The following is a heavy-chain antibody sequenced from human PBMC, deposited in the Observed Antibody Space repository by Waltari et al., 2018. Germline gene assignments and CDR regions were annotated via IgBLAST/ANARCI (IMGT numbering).Heavy chain of an antibody. Sequence: YWALSRQSPGEGLGWSGIVSYRGTTNNNPALKSRVSGSRDTSKNQVSLILGAVTGGDMAVYYCAADNGASVGTAAFGVWGQGTMVTVSS. CDR1: Y. D-gene: IGHD1-1*01. V-gene: IGHV4-39*01. CDR2: VSYRGTT. J-gene: IGHJ3*01. CDR3: AADNGASVGTAAFGV.